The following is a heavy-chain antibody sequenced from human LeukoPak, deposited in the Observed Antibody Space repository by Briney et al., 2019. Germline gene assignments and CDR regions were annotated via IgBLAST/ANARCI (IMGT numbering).Heavy chain of an antibody. J-gene: IGHJ4*02. CDR1: GYTFTGYY. Sequence: GASVKVSCKASGYTFTGYYMHWVRQAPGQGLEWMGWINPNSGGTNYAQKFQGRVTMTRDTSISTAYMELSRLRSDDTAVYYCAREYVGYYDSSGPTGWGQGTLVTVSS. V-gene: IGHV1-2*02. D-gene: IGHD3-22*01. CDR2: INPNSGGT. CDR3: AREYVGYYDSSGPTG.